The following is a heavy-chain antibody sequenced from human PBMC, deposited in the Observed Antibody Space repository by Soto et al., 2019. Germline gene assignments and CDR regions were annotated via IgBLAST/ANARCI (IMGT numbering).Heavy chain of an antibody. CDR1: GFTFTSSA. CDR2: IVVGSGNT. CDR3: AADPSGLRYLDWPY. V-gene: IGHV1-58*01. J-gene: IGHJ4*02. Sequence: SVKVSCKASGFTFTSSAVQWVRQARGQRLEWIGWIVVGSGNTNYAQKFQERVTITRDMSTSTAYMELSSLRSEDTAVYYCAADPSGLRYLDWPYWGQGTLVTVSS. D-gene: IGHD3-9*01.